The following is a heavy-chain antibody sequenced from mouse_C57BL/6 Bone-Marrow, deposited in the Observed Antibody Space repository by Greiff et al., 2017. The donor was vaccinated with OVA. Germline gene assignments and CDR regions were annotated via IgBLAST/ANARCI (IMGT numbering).Heavy chain of an antibody. CDR3: AREGSSFHYFDY. Sequence: QVHVKQPGAELVRPGSSVKLSCKASGYTFTSYWMHWVKQRPIQGLEWIGNIDPSDSETHYNQKFKDKATLTVDKSSSTAYMQLSSLTSEDSAVYYCAREGSSFHYFDYWGQGTTLTVSS. CDR1: GYTFTSYW. J-gene: IGHJ2*01. CDR2: IDPSDSET. V-gene: IGHV1-52*01. D-gene: IGHD1-1*01.